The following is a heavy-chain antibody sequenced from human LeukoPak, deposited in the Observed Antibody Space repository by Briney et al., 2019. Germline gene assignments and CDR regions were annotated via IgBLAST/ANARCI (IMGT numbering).Heavy chain of an antibody. J-gene: IGHJ4*02. V-gene: IGHV3-30*04. CDR3: AREDYGKNYFDY. D-gene: IGHD4-17*01. CDR2: ISYDGSNK. CDR1: GFTFSSYA. Sequence: GGSLRLSCAASGFTFSSYAMHWVRQAPGKGLEWVAVISYDGSNKYYADSVKGRFTISRDNSKNTLYLQMNSLRAEDTAVYYCAREDYGKNYFDYWGQRTLVTVSS.